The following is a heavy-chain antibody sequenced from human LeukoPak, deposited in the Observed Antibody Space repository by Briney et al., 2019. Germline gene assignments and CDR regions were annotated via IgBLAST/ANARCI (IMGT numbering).Heavy chain of an antibody. CDR3: ARDEYGGNSDYYYGMDV. J-gene: IGHJ6*02. Sequence: ASVKVSCKASGGTFSSYAISWVRQAPGQGLEWMGRIIPILGIANYAQKFQGRVTITADKSTSTACMELSSLRSEDTAVYYCARDEYGGNSDYYYGMDVWGQGTTVTVSS. CDR2: IIPILGIA. V-gene: IGHV1-69*04. CDR1: GGTFSSYA. D-gene: IGHD4-23*01.